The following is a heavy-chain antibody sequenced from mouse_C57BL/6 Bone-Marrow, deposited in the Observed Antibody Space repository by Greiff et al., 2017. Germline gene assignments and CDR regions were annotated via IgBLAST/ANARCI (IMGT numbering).Heavy chain of an antibody. J-gene: IGHJ4*01. V-gene: IGHV10-1*01. CDR2: IRSKSNNYAT. Sequence: EVKLMESGGGLVQPKGSLKLSCAASGFSFNTYAMNWVRQAPGKGLEWVARIRSKSNNYATYYADSVKDRFTISRDDSESTLYLQMNNLKTEDTAMYYCVRRNLYYAMDYWGQGTSVTVSS. CDR1: GFSFNTYA. CDR3: VRRNLYYAMDY. D-gene: IGHD2-1*01.